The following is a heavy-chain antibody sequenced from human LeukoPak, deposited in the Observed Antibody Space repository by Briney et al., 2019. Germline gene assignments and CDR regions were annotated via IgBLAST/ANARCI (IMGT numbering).Heavy chain of an antibody. J-gene: IGHJ4*02. Sequence: GGSLRLSCAASGFTFSSYGMSWVRQAPGKGLEWVSGINWNGGSTGYADSVKGRFTISRDNAKNSLYLQMNSLRAEDTALYHCARDSSRGITMIIDWGQGTLVTVSS. D-gene: IGHD3-22*01. CDR3: ARDSSRGITMIID. CDR2: INWNGGST. V-gene: IGHV3-20*01. CDR1: GFTFSSYG.